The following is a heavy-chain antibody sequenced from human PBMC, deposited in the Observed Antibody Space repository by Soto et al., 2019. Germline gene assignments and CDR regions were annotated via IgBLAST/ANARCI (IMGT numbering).Heavy chain of an antibody. CDR2: ISGSGGST. CDR1: GFTFSSYA. D-gene: IGHD6-19*01. J-gene: IGHJ5*02. Sequence: GGSLRLSCAASGFTFSSYAMSWVRQAPGKGLEWVSAISGSGGSTYYADSVKGRFTISRDNSKNTLYLQMNSLRAEDTAVYYCAKDHRTIAVAGTGANWFDPWGQGTLVTVSS. CDR3: AKDHRTIAVAGTGANWFDP. V-gene: IGHV3-23*01.